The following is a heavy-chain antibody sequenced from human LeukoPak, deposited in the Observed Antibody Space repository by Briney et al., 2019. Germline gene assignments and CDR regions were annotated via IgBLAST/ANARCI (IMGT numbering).Heavy chain of an antibody. V-gene: IGHV3-7*01. CDR2: IKPDGGEK. J-gene: IGHJ4*02. CDR3: ARFFLLRPPGSPRDY. CDR1: GFTFSSYW. D-gene: IGHD2-15*01. Sequence: GGSLRLSCAVSGFTFSSYWMSWVRQAPGKGLEWVANIKPDGGEKYYVDSVKGRFTISRDNAKNSLYLQMNSLRAEDTAVYYCARFFLLRPPGSPRDYWGQGTLVTVSS.